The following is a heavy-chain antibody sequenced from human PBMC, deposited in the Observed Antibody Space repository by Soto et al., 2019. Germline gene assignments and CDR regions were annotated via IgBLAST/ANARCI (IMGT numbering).Heavy chain of an antibody. CDR1: GFSLSTSGIC. J-gene: IGHJ3*02. D-gene: IGHD6-13*01. Sequence: SGPTRVTPTQTRTLSCTFSGFSLSTSGICVSWIRQPPGKALEWLALIDWDDDKYYSTSLKTRLTISKDTSKNRVVLTMTNMDPVDTATYYCARTRIAAAGHDAFDIWGQGTMVTV. CDR2: IDWDDDK. CDR3: ARTRIAAAGHDAFDI. V-gene: IGHV2-70*01.